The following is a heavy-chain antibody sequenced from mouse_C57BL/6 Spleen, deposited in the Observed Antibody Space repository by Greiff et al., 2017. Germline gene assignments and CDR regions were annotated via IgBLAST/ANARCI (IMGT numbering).Heavy chain of an antibody. CDR2: INPGSGGT. Sequence: QVQLQQSGADLVRPGTSVKVSCKASGYAFTNYLIEWVKQRPGQGLEWIGVINPGSGGTNYNEKFKGKATLTADKASSTAYMQLSSLTSEDSAVYFCARSITTVVADFDYWGQGTTLTVSS. J-gene: IGHJ2*01. D-gene: IGHD1-1*01. V-gene: IGHV1-54*01. CDR1: GYAFTNYL. CDR3: ARSITTVVADFDY.